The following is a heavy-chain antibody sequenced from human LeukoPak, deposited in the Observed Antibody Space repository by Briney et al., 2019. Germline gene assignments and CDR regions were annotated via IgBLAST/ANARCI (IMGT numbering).Heavy chain of an antibody. CDR3: AREVWLQKSKDAFDI. Sequence: GGSLRLSCAASGFTFSSYEMNWVRQAPGKGLEWVSYISSSGSTVYYTDSVKGRFTISRDNAKNSLYLQMNSLRAEDTAVYYCAREVWLQKSKDAFDIWGQGRMVSVSS. D-gene: IGHD5-24*01. J-gene: IGHJ3*02. CDR1: GFTFSSYE. CDR2: ISSSGSTV. V-gene: IGHV3-48*03.